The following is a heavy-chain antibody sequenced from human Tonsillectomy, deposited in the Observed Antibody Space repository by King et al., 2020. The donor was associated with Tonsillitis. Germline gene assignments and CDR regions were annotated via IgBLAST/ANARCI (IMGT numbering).Heavy chain of an antibody. Sequence: VQLVESGGGLVQPGGSLRLSCAASGFTFSSYWMHWVRQAPGKGLVWVSRINSDGSSTSYADSVKGRCTISRDNAKNTLFLQMNSLRAEDTAVYYCARGGMVRGAPHAFDIWGQGTMVTVSS. CDR3: ARGGMVRGAPHAFDI. CDR2: INSDGSST. J-gene: IGHJ3*02. V-gene: IGHV3-74*01. CDR1: GFTFSSYW. D-gene: IGHD3-10*01.